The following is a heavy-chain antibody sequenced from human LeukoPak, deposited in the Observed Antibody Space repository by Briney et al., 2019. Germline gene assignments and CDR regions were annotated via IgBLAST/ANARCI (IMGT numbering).Heavy chain of an antibody. Sequence: SQTLSLTCAISGGSVSSNSAAWNWIRQFPSRGLEWLGRTYYRSKWYNDYAVSVKSRITINPDTSKNQFSLQLNSVTPEDTAVYYCARAGQTGAAAGTVDYWGQGTLVTVSS. CDR3: ARAGQTGAAAGTVDY. CDR2: TYYRSKWYN. V-gene: IGHV6-1*01. J-gene: IGHJ4*02. D-gene: IGHD6-13*01. CDR1: GGSVSSNSAA.